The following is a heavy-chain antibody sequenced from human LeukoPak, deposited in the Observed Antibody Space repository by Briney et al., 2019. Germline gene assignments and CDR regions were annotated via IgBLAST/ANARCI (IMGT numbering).Heavy chain of an antibody. J-gene: IGHJ4*02. V-gene: IGHV3-33*01. D-gene: IGHD5-24*01. CDR1: GFTFSSYG. CDR3: ARQHRDGSPYYFDY. CDR2: IWYDGSNK. Sequence: PGRSLRLSCAASGFTFSSYGMHWVRQAPGKGLEWVAVIWYDGSNKYYADSVKGRFTISRDNSKNTLYLQMNSLRAEDTAVYYCARQHRDGSPYYFDYWGQGTLVTVSS.